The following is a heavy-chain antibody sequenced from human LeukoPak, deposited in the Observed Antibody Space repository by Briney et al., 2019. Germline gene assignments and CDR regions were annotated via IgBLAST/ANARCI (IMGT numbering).Heavy chain of an antibody. CDR1: GFTFSNNW. J-gene: IGHJ4*02. V-gene: IGHV3-74*03. CDR3: YTSAGY. Sequence: GGSLRLSCAASGFTFSNNWMHWVRQAPGKGLVWVSRIKTDGSSTTYADSVKGRFTISRDNAKNTLYLQMNSLRAEDTAVYYCYTSAGYWGQGTLVTVSS. D-gene: IGHD1-14*01. CDR2: IKTDGSST.